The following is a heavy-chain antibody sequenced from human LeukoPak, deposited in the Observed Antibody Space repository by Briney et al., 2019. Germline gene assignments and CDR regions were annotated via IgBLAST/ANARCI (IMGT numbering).Heavy chain of an antibody. J-gene: IGHJ4*02. V-gene: IGHV3-30*18. CDR3: AKDLADGYFDY. CDR2: ISYDGSNK. CDR1: GFTFSSYG. Sequence: GRSLRLSCAASGFTFSSYGMHWVRPAPGKGLEWVAVISYDGSNKYYADSVKGRFTISRDNSKNTLYLQMNSLRAEDTAVYYCAKDLADGYFDYWGQGTLVTVSS.